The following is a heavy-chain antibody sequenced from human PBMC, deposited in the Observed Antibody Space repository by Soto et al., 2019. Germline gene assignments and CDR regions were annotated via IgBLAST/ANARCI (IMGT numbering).Heavy chain of an antibody. J-gene: IGHJ5*02. V-gene: IGHV4-31*03. CDR1: GGSISSGGYY. CDR3: ARALTFPRGWFDP. CDR2: IYYRGST. Sequence: SETLSLTCTVSGGSISSGGYYWSWIRQHPGKGLEWIGYIYYRGSTYYNPSLKSRVNKSVDTSKNQFSLKLNTVTAADTAVYYCARALTFPRGWFDPWGQGTLVTVSS. D-gene: IGHD3-10*01.